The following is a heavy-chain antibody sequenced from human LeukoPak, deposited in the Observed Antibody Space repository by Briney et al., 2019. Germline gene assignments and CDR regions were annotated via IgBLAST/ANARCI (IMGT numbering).Heavy chain of an antibody. V-gene: IGHV4-59*12. Sequence: SETLSLTCTVSGGAISSYYWSWIRQPSGKGLEWIGYIYYSVSTNNNPSLKSRVTISVDTSKNQLSLRLSSVTAADTAVYYCARDLDYYDSSGYFFDIWGQGTMVTVSS. D-gene: IGHD3-22*01. CDR3: ARDLDYYDSSGYFFDI. CDR2: IYYSVST. CDR1: GGAISSYY. J-gene: IGHJ3*02.